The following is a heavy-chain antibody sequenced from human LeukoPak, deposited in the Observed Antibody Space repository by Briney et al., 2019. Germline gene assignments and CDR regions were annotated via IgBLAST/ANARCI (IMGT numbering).Heavy chain of an antibody. Sequence: PSETLSLTCTVSGGSISSSSYYWGWIRQPPGKGLEWIGSIYYSGNTYYNPSLKSRVTISVDTSKNQFSLKLSSVTAADTAVYYCARRLRFLEWLISPAFDIWGQGTMVTVSS. CDR2: IYYSGNT. CDR1: GGSISSSSYY. D-gene: IGHD3-3*01. J-gene: IGHJ3*02. CDR3: ARRLRFLEWLISPAFDI. V-gene: IGHV4-39*01.